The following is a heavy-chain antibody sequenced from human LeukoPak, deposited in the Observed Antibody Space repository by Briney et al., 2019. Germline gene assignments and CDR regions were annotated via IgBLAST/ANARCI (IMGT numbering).Heavy chain of an antibody. Sequence: GGSLRLSCAASGFTFSSYGMYWVRQARGRGLEWVAFIRYDGRNKYYADSVKGRFTISRDNSKNTLYLQMNSLRAEDTAVYYCAKEGGDIVVVVAAGFDSWGQGTLVTVSS. CDR1: GFTFSSYG. J-gene: IGHJ4*02. CDR3: AKEGGDIVVVVAAGFDS. D-gene: IGHD2-15*01. V-gene: IGHV3-30*02. CDR2: IRYDGRNK.